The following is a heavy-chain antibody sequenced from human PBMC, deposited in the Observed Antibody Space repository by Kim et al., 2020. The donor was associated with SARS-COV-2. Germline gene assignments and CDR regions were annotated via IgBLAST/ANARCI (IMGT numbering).Heavy chain of an antibody. J-gene: IGHJ4*02. V-gene: IGHV4-39*01. CDR2: IYYSGST. D-gene: IGHD1-26*01. CDR1: GGSISSSSYY. CDR3: ARPKYSGSYYAPFDY. Sequence: SETLSLTCTVSGGSISSSSYYWGWIRQPPGKGLEWIGSIYYSGSTYYNPSLKSRVTISVDTSKNQFSLKLSSVTAADTAVYYCARPKYSGSYYAPFDYWGQGTLVTVSS.